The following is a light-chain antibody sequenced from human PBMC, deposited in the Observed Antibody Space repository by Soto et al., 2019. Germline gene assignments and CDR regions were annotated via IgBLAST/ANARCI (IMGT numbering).Light chain of an antibody. J-gene: IGLJ3*02. CDR2: EVS. CDR3: RSNAGAFTWV. CDR1: SSDVGKYDL. Sequence: QSALTQPASVSGSPGQSITISCTGTSSDVGKYDLVSWYQQHPGKAPKLIIYEVSKRPSGVSDRLSGSKSGNTASLTISGLQAEDEADYYCRSNAGAFTWVFGGGTKVTVL. V-gene: IGLV2-23*02.